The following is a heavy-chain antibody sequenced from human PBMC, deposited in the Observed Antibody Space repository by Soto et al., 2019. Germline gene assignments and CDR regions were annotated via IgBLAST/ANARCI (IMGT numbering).Heavy chain of an antibody. CDR3: ARGGDIVLMVYALYGMDV. J-gene: IGHJ6*02. CDR1: GGSFSGYY. CDR2: INHSGST. Sequence: QVQLQQWGAGLLKPSETLSLTCAVYGGSFSGYYWSWIRQPPGKGLEWIGEINHSGSTNYNPSLKRRVTISVDTSKNQFSLKLSSVTAADTAVYYCARGGDIVLMVYALYGMDVWGQGTTVTVSS. V-gene: IGHV4-34*01. D-gene: IGHD2-8*01.